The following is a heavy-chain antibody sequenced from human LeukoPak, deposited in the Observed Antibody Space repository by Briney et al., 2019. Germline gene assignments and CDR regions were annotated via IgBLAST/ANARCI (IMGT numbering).Heavy chain of an antibody. D-gene: IGHD5-18*01. CDR1: GFIFSDYG. Sequence: GGSLRLSCAASGFIFSDYGMHWVRQAPGRGLEWVAVTWYDGSNNYYEGSVKGRFTISRDNSKNTLYLQMNSLRAEDTAVYYCARGRGNNYGERDYWGQGTLVTVSS. CDR2: TWYDGSNN. V-gene: IGHV3-33*03. J-gene: IGHJ4*02. CDR3: ARGRGNNYGERDY.